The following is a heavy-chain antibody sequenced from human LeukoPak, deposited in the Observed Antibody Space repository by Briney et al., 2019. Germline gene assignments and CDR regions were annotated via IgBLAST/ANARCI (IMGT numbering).Heavy chain of an antibody. D-gene: IGHD5-12*01. CDR1: GFALSSTA. J-gene: IGHJ3*01. CDR2: IAISDGKT. CDR3: ARYGGNAFDV. Sequence: GGSLRLSCAASGFALSSTAMSWVRQAPGKGLEWVSTIAISDGKTYYADSVKGRFSISRDNAKNSLYLQMNSLRAEDTALYYCARYGGNAFDVWGQGTMVTVSS. V-gene: IGHV3-23*01.